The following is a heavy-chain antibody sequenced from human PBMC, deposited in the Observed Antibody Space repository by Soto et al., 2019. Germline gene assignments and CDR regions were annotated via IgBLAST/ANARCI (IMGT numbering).Heavy chain of an antibody. D-gene: IGHD6-6*01. V-gene: IGHV4-34*01. CDR2: INHSGST. Sequence: SETLSLTCAVYCGSFSGYYWSWIRQPPGKGLEWIGEINHSGSTNYNPSLKSRVTISVDTSKNQFSLKLSSVTAADTAVYYCARLGPAARFYYYYGMDVWGQGTTVTVSS. CDR3: ARLGPAARFYYYYGMDV. J-gene: IGHJ6*02. CDR1: CGSFSGYY.